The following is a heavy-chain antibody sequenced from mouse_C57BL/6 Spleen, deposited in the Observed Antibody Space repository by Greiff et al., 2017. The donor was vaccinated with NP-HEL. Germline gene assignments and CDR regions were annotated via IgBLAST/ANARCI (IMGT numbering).Heavy chain of an antibody. CDR2: IRNKANGYTT. CDR1: GFTFTAYY. J-gene: IGHJ4*01. CDR3: ERYFPYDYDWGWYAMDY. Sequence: EVMLVESGGGLVQPGGSLSLSCAASGFTFTAYYMSWVRQPPGKALEWLGFIRNKANGYTTEYSASVKGRFTISRVISQGILYLHMIALGAEDSATHYCERYFPYDYDWGWYAMDYCGQGTSVTASS. V-gene: IGHV7-3*01. D-gene: IGHD2-4*01.